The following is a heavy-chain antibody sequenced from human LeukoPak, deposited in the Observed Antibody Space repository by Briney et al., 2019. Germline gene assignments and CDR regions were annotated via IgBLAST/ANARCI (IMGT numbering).Heavy chain of an antibody. V-gene: IGHV3-74*01. D-gene: IGHD3-10*01. CDR1: GFTFSSYW. J-gene: IGHJ4*02. Sequence: GGSLRLSCAVSGFTFSSYWMHWVRQAPGKGLVWVSRINSAGSSTSYAHSVKGRFTISRDNAKNTLYLQMNSLRAEDTAVYYCARDYYYGSGSYYSYWGQGTLVTVSS. CDR2: INSAGSST. CDR3: ARDYYYGSGSYYSY.